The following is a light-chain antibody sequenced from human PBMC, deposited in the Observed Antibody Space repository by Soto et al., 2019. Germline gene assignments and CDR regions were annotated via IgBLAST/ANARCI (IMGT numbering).Light chain of an antibody. CDR1: QTINTY. J-gene: IGKJ2*01. Sequence: DIQMTQSPSSLSASVGDRVTITCRASQTINTYLNWYQQQLGKAPKLLIYAAFTLQSGVPSRFSGSGSGTDFTPTISSLQPEDFATYYCQQSYRIPRTFGQGTKLQIK. CDR2: AAF. CDR3: QQSYRIPRT. V-gene: IGKV1-39*01.